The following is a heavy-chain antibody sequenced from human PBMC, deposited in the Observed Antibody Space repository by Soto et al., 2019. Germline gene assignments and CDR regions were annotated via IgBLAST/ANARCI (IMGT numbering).Heavy chain of an antibody. CDR3: ARDNGVTDYRLDL. D-gene: IGHD2-21*02. J-gene: IGHJ5*02. V-gene: IGHV3-33*01. CDR2: IWYDGSNE. CDR1: GFTFIDHG. Sequence: QVQLVDSGGGVVQPGRSLRLSCAASGFTFIDHGFHWVRQAPGKGLEWVAVIWYDGSNEYYADSVKGRFTISRDDSKNAVHLQMSSLRVEDTAMYYCARDNGVTDYRLDLWGQGTPVTVSS.